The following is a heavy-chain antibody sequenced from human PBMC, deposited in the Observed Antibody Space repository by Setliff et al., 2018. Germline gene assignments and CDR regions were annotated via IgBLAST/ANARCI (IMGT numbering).Heavy chain of an antibody. V-gene: IGHV1-69*13. CDR2: IIPIFGTA. CDR3: ARDRGGTAIANWFDR. CDR1: GGTFSSYA. Sequence: ASVKVSCKASGGTFSSYAISWVRQAPGQGLEWMGGIIPIFGTANYAQKFQGRVTITADESTSTAYMELSSLRSEDSAVYYCARDRGGTAIANWFDRWGQGTLVTVSS. J-gene: IGHJ5*02. D-gene: IGHD2-21*01.